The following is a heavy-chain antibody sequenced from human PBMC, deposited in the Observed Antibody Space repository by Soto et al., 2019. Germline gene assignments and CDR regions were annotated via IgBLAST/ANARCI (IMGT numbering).Heavy chain of an antibody. CDR2: IYYSGST. D-gene: IGHD3-22*01. V-gene: IGHV4-31*03. CDR3: ARNSDDSSGSGYFDL. Sequence: QVQLQESGPGLVKPSQTLSLTCTVSGGSISSGGYYWSWIRQHPGKGLEWIGYIYYSGSTYYNPSLKSRVTISVDTSKNQFSLKLSSVTAADTAVYYCARNSDDSSGSGYFDLWGRGTLVTVSS. CDR1: GGSISSGGYY. J-gene: IGHJ2*01.